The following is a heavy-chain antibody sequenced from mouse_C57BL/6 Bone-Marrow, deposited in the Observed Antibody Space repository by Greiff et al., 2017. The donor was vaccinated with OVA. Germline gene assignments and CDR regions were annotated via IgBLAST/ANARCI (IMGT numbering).Heavy chain of an antibody. J-gene: IGHJ4*01. V-gene: IGHV1-74*01. CDR3: ATPHYYGSSYLYYYAMDY. CDR1: GYTFTSYW. D-gene: IGHD1-1*01. Sequence: QVQLQQPGAELVKPGASVKVSCKASGYTFTSYWMHWVKQRPGQGLEWIGRIHPSDSDTNYNQKFKGKATLTVDKSSSTAYIQLSSLTSEDSAVYYCATPHYYGSSYLYYYAMDYWGQGTSVTVSS. CDR2: IHPSDSDT.